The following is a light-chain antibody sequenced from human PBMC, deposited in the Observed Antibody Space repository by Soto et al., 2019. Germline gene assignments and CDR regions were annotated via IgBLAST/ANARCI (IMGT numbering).Light chain of an antibody. CDR1: SSNIGSNT. CDR2: SNN. J-gene: IGLJ2*01. V-gene: IGLV1-44*01. Sequence: QSVLTQPPSASGTPGQRVTISCSGSSSNIGSNTVNWYQQLPGTAPKLLIYSNNQRPSGVPDRCSGSKSGTSASLAIRGLQSEDEAEYYCSAWDDSLNGVVFGGGTKLTVL. CDR3: SAWDDSLNGVV.